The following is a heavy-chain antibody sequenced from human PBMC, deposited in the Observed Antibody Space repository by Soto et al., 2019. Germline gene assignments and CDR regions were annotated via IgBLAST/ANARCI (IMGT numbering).Heavy chain of an antibody. V-gene: IGHV3-30-3*01. CDR3: AKDCRDFWSGSYGY. Sequence: GGSLRLSCAASGFTFSNYDMHWVRQAPGKGLEWVAVISYDGSDKDYVDSVKGRFTISRDNSKNTLYLQMNSLRAEDTAVYYCAKDCRDFWSGSYGYWGQGTLVTVSS. J-gene: IGHJ4*02. CDR2: ISYDGSDK. D-gene: IGHD3-3*01. CDR1: GFTFSNYD.